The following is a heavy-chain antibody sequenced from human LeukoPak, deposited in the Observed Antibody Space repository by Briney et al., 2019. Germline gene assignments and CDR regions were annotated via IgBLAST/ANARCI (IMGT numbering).Heavy chain of an antibody. D-gene: IGHD6-13*01. CDR3: TTERYSSSWYVWFDP. J-gene: IGHJ5*02. CDR1: GFTFSNAW. CDR2: IKSKTDGGTT. V-gene: IGHV3-15*01. Sequence: GGSLRLSCAASGFTFSNAWMSWVRQAPGKGLEWVGRIKSKTDGGTTDYAAPVKGRFTISRDDSKNTLYLQMNSPKTEDTAVYYCTTERYSSSWYVWFDPWGQGTLVTVSS.